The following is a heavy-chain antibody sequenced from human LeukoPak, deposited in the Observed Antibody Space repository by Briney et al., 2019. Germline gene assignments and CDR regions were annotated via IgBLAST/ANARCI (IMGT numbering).Heavy chain of an antibody. V-gene: IGHV4-39*01. CDR3: ARFVAWGGNAVHAFDI. D-gene: IGHD4-23*01. Sequence: PSETLSLTCTVSGGSISSSSYYWGWIRQPPGKGLEWIGSIYYSGSTYYNPSLKSRVTISVDTSKNQFSLKLSSVTAADTAVYYCARFVAWGGNAVHAFDIWGRGTMVAVSS. CDR2: IYYSGST. CDR1: GGSISSSSYY. J-gene: IGHJ3*02.